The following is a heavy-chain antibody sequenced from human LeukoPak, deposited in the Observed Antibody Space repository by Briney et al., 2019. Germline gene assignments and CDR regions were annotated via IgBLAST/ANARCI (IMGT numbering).Heavy chain of an antibody. Sequence: SETLSLTCTVSGGSISSYYWSWIRQPPGKGLEWIGYIYYSGSTNYNPSLKSRVTISVDTSKNQFSLKLSSVTAADTAVYYCARYSYGYDYFDYWGQGTLVTVSS. V-gene: IGHV4-59*01. CDR3: ARYSYGYDYFDY. D-gene: IGHD5-18*01. J-gene: IGHJ4*02. CDR2: IYYSGST. CDR1: GGSISSYY.